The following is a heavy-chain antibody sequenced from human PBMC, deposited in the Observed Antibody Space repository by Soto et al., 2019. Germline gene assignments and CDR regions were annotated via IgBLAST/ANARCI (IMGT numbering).Heavy chain of an antibody. D-gene: IGHD6-6*01. Sequence: SAQVSFGASRGTFISYAIRWVRQAPGQGLEWMGGIIPIFGTANYAQKFQGRVTITADKSTSTAYMELSSLRSEDTAVYYCARVSIAAYALDYWGQGTLVTVSS. J-gene: IGHJ4*02. CDR3: ARVSIAAYALDY. CDR1: RGTFISYA. V-gene: IGHV1-69*06. CDR2: IIPIFGTA.